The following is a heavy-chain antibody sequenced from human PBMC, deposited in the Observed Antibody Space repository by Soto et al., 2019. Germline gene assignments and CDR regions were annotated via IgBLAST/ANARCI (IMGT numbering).Heavy chain of an antibody. V-gene: IGHV4-59*01. J-gene: IGHJ3*02. Sequence: QVQLQESGPGLVKPSETLSLTCTVSGGSISSYYWSWIRQPPAKGLEWIGYIYYSGSTNYNPSLKRRVTISVDTSMNPFSLKLSCVTAADTAVYYCARVWGGVFDIWGEGTMVTVSS. CDR1: GGSISSYY. D-gene: IGHD3-10*01. CDR2: IYYSGST. CDR3: ARVWGGVFDI.